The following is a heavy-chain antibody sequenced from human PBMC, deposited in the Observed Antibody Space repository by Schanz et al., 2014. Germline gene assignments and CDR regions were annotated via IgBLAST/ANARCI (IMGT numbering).Heavy chain of an antibody. V-gene: IGHV3-66*01. CDR2: IYGGGIT. J-gene: IGHJ4*02. CDR1: GFTVSSNY. Sequence: EVQLVESGGGLVQPGGSLRLSCAASGFTVSSNYMSWVRQAPGKGLEWVSVIYGGGITYYADSVKGRFTISRDSSRNTLYLQMNSLRAEDTAVYYCASLYDREYFDYGGKG. D-gene: IGHD2-8*01. CDR3: ASLYDREYFDY.